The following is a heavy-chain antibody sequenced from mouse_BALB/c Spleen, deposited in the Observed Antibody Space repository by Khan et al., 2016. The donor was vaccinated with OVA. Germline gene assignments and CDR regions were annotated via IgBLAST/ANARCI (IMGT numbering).Heavy chain of an antibody. CDR2: ISYSGNT. CDR1: GYSITSDYA. V-gene: IGHV3-2*02. CDR3: ARVYGGDFDY. J-gene: IGHJ2*01. Sequence: VQLQQSGPGLVKPSQSLSLTCTVTGYSITSDYAWNWIRQFPGNKLEWMGYISYSGNTNYNPPLKSRISITRDTSKNQFFLQLNSVTTEDTATYYCARVYGGDFDYWGQGTTLTVSS. D-gene: IGHD2-10*02.